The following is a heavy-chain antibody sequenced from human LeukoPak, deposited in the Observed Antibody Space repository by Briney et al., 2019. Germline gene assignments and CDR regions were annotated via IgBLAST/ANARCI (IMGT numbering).Heavy chain of an antibody. Sequence: GGSLRLSCAASGFTFSNYAMSWVRQAPGKGPEWVSAINTNSGSIYYTDSVKGRFTTSRDNSKNTLYLQMNDLRPEDTAVYSCAKQSPYGGRFGVDDDWGRGTLVTVSS. D-gene: IGHD1-26*01. CDR1: GFTFSNYA. CDR2: INTNSGSI. J-gene: IGHJ4*02. CDR3: AKQSPYGGRFGVDDD. V-gene: IGHV3-23*01.